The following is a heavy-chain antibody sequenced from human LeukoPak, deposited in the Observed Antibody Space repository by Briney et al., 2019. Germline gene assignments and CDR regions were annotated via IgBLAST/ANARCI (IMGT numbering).Heavy chain of an antibody. CDR2: ISGSGGST. CDR3: AKDSCSRTSCRGYFDY. J-gene: IGHJ4*02. Sequence: PGGSLRLSCAASGFTFSSYAMSWVRQARGKGLEWVSAISGSGGSTYYADSVKGRFTISRDNSKNTLYLQMNSLRAEDTAVYYCAKDSCSRTSCRGYFDYWGQGTLVTVSS. D-gene: IGHD2-2*01. CDR1: GFTFSSYA. V-gene: IGHV3-23*01.